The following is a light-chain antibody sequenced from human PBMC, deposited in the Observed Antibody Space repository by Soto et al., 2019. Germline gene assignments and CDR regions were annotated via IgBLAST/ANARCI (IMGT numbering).Light chain of an antibody. J-gene: IGKJ2*01. CDR2: GAS. Sequence: EIVLTQSPGTLSLSPGERATLSCRASQSVSSSIYFAWYQQKPGHAPRLLIYGASSSATVIPDCFSGSGSGTDFTLTISRLEHEDFAVYYCQQYCSSPSYTFGQGTKLEIK. V-gene: IGKV3-20*01. CDR3: QQYCSSPSYT. CDR1: QSVSSSIY.